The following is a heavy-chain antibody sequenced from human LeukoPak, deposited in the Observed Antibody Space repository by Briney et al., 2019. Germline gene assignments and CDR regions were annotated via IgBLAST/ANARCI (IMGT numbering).Heavy chain of an antibody. CDR1: GGSISSYY. V-gene: IGHV4-59*01. CDR2: IYYSGST. J-gene: IGHJ4*02. D-gene: IGHD5-24*01. Sequence: KPSETLSLTCTVSGGSISSYYWSWIRQPPGKGLEWIGYIYYSGSTNYNPSLKSRVTISVDTSKNQFSLKLSSVTAADTAVYYCARSIKGVFYWGQGTLVTVSS. CDR3: ARSIKGVFY.